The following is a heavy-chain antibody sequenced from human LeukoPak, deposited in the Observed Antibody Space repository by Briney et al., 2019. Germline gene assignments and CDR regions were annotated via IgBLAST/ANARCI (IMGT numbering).Heavy chain of an antibody. Sequence: ASVKVSCKASGYTFTSYGISWVRQAPGQGLEWMGWVSAYNGNTNYAQKLQGRVTMTTDTSTSTAYMELRSLRSDDTAVYYCAREGAAAGTFYFDYWGQGTLVTVSS. D-gene: IGHD6-13*01. V-gene: IGHV1-18*01. CDR1: GYTFTSYG. CDR3: AREGAAAGTFYFDY. CDR2: VSAYNGNT. J-gene: IGHJ4*02.